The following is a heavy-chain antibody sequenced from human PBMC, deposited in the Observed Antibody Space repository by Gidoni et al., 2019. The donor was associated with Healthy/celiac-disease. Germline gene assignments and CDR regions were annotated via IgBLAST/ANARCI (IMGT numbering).Heavy chain of an antibody. J-gene: IGHJ3*02. Sequence: QVQLQESGPGLVKPSQTLSLTCTVSGGSISSGGCYWSWIRQHPGKGLELIGYIYYSGSTYYNPSLKSRVTISVDTSKNQFSLKLSSVTAADTAVYYCARVMLTTVTTWEKGAFDIWGQGTMVTVSS. D-gene: IGHD4-17*01. CDR2: IYYSGST. V-gene: IGHV4-31*03. CDR1: GGSISSGGCY. CDR3: ARVMLTTVTTWEKGAFDI.